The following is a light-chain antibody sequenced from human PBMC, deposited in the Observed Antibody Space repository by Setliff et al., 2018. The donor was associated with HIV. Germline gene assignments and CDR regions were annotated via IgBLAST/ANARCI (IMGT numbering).Light chain of an antibody. CDR3: SSYTSSSTLV. CDR2: ELS. Sequence: QSVLTQPASVSGSPGQSITISCTGTSSDVGGYNYVSWYQQHLNKAPKLMIYELSDRPSGVSNRFSGSKSGNTASLTISGLQAEDEADYYCSSYTSSSTLVFGTGTKVTV. J-gene: IGLJ1*01. V-gene: IGLV2-14*03. CDR1: SSDVGGYNY.